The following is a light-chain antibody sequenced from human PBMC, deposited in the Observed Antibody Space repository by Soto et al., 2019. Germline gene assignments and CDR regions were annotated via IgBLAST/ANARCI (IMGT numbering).Light chain of an antibody. CDR3: QQYDNWPRT. CDR1: QSVSAN. Sequence: EIVMTQSPATLSVSPGERATLPCRASQSVSANLAWYQQKPAQAPRLLIYGASTRATGIPASFSGSGSGTEFTLTISSLQSEDVAVYYCQQYDNWPRTYGQGTKVEIK. V-gene: IGKV3-15*01. J-gene: IGKJ1*01. CDR2: GAS.